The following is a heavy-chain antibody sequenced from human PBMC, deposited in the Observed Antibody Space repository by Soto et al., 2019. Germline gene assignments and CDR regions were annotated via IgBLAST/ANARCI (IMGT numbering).Heavy chain of an antibody. J-gene: IGHJ5*02. CDR3: ARAAEGVTTFSWEPAWWFDP. CDR1: GGSISSYY. V-gene: IGHV4-59*01. CDR2: IYYSGST. Sequence: SETLSLTCTASGGSISSYYWSWIRQPPGKGLEWIGYIYYSGSTNYNPSLKSRVTISVDTSKNQFSLKLSSVTAADTAVYYCARAAEGVTTFSWEPAWWFDPWGQGTLVTVSS. D-gene: IGHD4-4*01.